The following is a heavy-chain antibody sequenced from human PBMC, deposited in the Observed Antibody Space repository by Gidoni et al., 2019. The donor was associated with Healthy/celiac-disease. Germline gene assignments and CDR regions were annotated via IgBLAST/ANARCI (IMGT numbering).Heavy chain of an antibody. D-gene: IGHD2-15*01. CDR1: GLTFSSYA. V-gene: IGHV3-23*01. CDR3: AKSKFVAAPLDY. Sequence: EVQLLESGGGLVQPGGSLRLSGAASGLTFSSYAMSWVRQAPGKGLEWVSAIGSSGGSTYYADSVKGRFTISRYNSKNTLYLQMHSLRAEDTAVYYCAKSKFVAAPLDYWGQGTLVTVSS. CDR2: IGSSGGST. J-gene: IGHJ4*02.